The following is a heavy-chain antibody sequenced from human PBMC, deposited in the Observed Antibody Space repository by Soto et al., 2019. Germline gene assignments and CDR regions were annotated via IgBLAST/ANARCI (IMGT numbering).Heavy chain of an antibody. CDR3: ARCREQLAGQNDAFDI. CDR2: IIPIFGTA. J-gene: IGHJ3*02. Sequence: SVKVSCKASGGTFSSYAISWVRQAPGQGLEWMGGIIPIFGTANYAQKFQGRVTITADESTSTAYMELSSLRSEDTAVYYCARCREQLAGQNDAFDIWGQGTMVTVSS. D-gene: IGHD6-6*01. CDR1: GGTFSSYA. V-gene: IGHV1-69*13.